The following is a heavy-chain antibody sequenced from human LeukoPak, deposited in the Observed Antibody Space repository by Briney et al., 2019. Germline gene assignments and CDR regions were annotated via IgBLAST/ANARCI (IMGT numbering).Heavy chain of an antibody. CDR1: GYIFTNCG. D-gene: IGHD3-9*01. Sequence: ASAKVSCRTSGYIFTNCGINWVRQAPGQGLEWVGWISVYNGNTKYAQKFKGRVIMTTDTSTRIGYMELRSLRSDDTAVYYCARDPYDFLTGRYSGSGGDYWGQGTLVTVSS. CDR3: ARDPYDFLTGRYSGSGGDY. V-gene: IGHV1-18*01. J-gene: IGHJ4*02. CDR2: ISVYNGNT.